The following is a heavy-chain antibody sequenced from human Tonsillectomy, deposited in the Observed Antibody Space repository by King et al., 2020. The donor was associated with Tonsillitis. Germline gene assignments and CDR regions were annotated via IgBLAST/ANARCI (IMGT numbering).Heavy chain of an antibody. CDR1: GFPFSDYW. D-gene: IGHD2-21*01. J-gene: IGHJ6*03. CDR3: ARGIDMDV. CDR2: IKQDGSEK. Sequence: VQLVESGGGLVQPGGSLRLSCAASGFPFSDYWMTWVRPAPGRGLEWVATIKQDGSEKYYVDSVKGRFTISRDNAKNSLYLQMNSLRAGDTAVYYCARGIDMDVWGKGTTVTVSS. V-gene: IGHV3-7*04.